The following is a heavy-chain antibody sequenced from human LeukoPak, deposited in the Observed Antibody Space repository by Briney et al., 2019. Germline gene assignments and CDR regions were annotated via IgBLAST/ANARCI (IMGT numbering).Heavy chain of an antibody. Sequence: GGSLRLSCAASGFTFSSYSMNWVRQAPGKGLEWVSYISSSSTIYYADSVKGRFTISRDNAKNSLYLQMNSLRAEDTAVYYCATTYYDYVWGSYRNLAFDYWGQGTLVTVSS. J-gene: IGHJ4*02. CDR2: ISSSSTI. CDR3: ATTYYDYVWGSYRNLAFDY. CDR1: GFTFSSYS. V-gene: IGHV3-48*04. D-gene: IGHD3-16*02.